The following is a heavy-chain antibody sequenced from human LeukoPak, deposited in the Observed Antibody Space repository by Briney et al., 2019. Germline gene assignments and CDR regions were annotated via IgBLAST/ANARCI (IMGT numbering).Heavy chain of an antibody. CDR2: INPDGSTT. J-gene: IGHJ5*02. CDR1: GFSFSRYW. D-gene: IGHD3-22*01. CDR3: ARVLSGSWDWFDP. V-gene: IGHV3-74*01. Sequence: QPGESLRLSFAASGFSFSRYWIHWVRQAPGKGLEWVSRINPDGSTTTYADSVKGRFTISRDNAENTVYLQMNSLRAEDTAVYYCARVLSGSWDWFDPWGQGTLVTVSS.